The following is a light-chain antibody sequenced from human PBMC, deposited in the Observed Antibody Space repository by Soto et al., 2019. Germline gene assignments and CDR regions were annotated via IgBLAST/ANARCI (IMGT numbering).Light chain of an antibody. Sequence: DIQLTQSPSFLSASVGDRFTITCRASQGISNYLAWYQQRPGKAPKLLIYAASTLQSGVPSRFSGSGSGTEFILTISSLQPEDFANYYCQQLNDYHTATFGGGTKVDIK. CDR1: QGISNY. V-gene: IGKV1-9*01. CDR3: QQLNDYHTAT. CDR2: AAS. J-gene: IGKJ4*01.